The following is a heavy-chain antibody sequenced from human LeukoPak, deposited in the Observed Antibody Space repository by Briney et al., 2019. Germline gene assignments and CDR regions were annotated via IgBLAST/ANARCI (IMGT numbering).Heavy chain of an antibody. CDR2: IYYSGST. J-gene: IGHJ3*02. Sequence: SETLSLTCTVSGGSISSSSYYWGWIRQPPGKGLEWIGSIYYSGSTYYNPSLKSRVTVSVDTSKNQFSLKLSSVTAADTAVYYCASFPVAGIANNDAFDIWGQGTMVTVSS. V-gene: IGHV4-39*01. CDR3: ASFPVAGIANNDAFDI. D-gene: IGHD6-19*01. CDR1: GGSISSSSYY.